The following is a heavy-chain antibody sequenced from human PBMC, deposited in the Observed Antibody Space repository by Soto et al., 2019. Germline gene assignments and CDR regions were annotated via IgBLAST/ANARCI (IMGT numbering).Heavy chain of an antibody. Sequence: GGSLRLSCAASGFTFTTAWINWVRQAPGKGLEWVGRIKSKSDGGTAEYAAPVKGRFTISRDDSKSTQYLQMDSLETEDTAVYYCTTVKAVAGSFDYWGQGTPVTVSS. CDR1: GFTFTTAW. J-gene: IGHJ4*02. CDR2: IKSKSDGGTA. CDR3: TTVKAVAGSFDY. D-gene: IGHD6-19*01. V-gene: IGHV3-15*07.